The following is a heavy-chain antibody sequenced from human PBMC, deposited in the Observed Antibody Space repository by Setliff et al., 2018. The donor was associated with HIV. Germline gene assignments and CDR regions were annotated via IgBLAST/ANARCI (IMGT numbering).Heavy chain of an antibody. CDR2: INSGDTTT. D-gene: IGHD3-16*02. V-gene: IGHV3-74*01. CDR1: GFTLRSYK. CDR3: VKDSDYYVWGSYRSSMLPFDY. J-gene: IGHJ4*02. Sequence: PGGSLRLSCAASGFTLRSYKMHWVRQGPGKGLVWVSRINSGDTTTNYADSVKGRFTISRDNAKNSLYLQMNSLGVDDRAVYYCVKDSDYYVWGSYRSSMLPFDYWGQGTLVTVSS.